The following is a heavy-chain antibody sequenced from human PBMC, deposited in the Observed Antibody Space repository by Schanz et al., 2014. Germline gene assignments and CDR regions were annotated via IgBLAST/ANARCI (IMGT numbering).Heavy chain of an antibody. J-gene: IGHJ4*02. CDR1: GFTFSNHA. CDR2: ISGRGGRT. D-gene: IGHD4-17*01. CDR3: AKDCPSDYGDHCFDF. V-gene: IGHV3-23*04. Sequence: EVQLVESGGGLVQPGGSLSLSCETSGFTFSNHAMSWVRQAPGKGLEWVSAISGRGGRTYYADSVKGRFTISRDNSKNTLYLQMNSLRAEDTAVYYCAKDCPSDYGDHCFDFWGQGTLVTVSS.